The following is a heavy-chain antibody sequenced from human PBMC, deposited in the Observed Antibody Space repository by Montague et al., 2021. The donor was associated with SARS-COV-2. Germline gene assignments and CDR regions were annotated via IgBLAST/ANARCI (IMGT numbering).Heavy chain of an antibody. CDR1: GGSISSSSYY. D-gene: IGHD4-11*01. CDR3: ARWDPQTLTVTSLRGKSASDY. J-gene: IGHJ4*02. V-gene: IGHV4-39*07. Sequence: SETLSLTCTVSGGSISSSSYYWGWIRQPPGKGLEWIGSIYYSGSTYYNPSLRSRVTISADTSKNQFSLKLRSVTAADTAVYYCARWDPQTLTVTSLRGKSASDYWGQGTLVTVSS. CDR2: IYYSGST.